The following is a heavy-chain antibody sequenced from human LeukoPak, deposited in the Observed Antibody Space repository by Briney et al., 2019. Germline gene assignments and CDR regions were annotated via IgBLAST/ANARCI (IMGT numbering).Heavy chain of an antibody. CDR1: GFTFSSYG. D-gene: IGHD5-12*01. Sequence: GGSLRLSCAASGFTFSSYGMHWVRQAPGKGLEWVAVISYDGSNKYYADSVKGRFTISRDNSKNTLYLQMNSLRAEDTAVYYCARESRGYSGYAGFDYWGQGTLVTVSS. CDR2: ISYDGSNK. CDR3: ARESRGYSGYAGFDY. J-gene: IGHJ4*02. V-gene: IGHV3-30*03.